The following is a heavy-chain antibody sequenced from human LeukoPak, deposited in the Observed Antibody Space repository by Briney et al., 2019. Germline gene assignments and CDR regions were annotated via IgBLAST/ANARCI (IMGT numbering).Heavy chain of an antibody. J-gene: IGHJ4*02. CDR1: GGSFSGYY. CDR3: ARGRKVRGVIIAERGFDY. D-gene: IGHD3-10*01. Sequence: SETLSLTCAVYGGSFSGYYWSWIRQPPGKGLEWIGEINHSGSTNYNPSLKSRVTISVDTSKNQFSLKLSSVTAADTAVYYCARGRKVRGVIIAERGFDYWGQGTLVTVSS. CDR2: INHSGST. V-gene: IGHV4-34*01.